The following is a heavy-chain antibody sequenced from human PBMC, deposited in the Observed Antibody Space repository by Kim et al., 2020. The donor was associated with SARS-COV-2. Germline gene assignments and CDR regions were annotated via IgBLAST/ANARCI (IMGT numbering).Heavy chain of an antibody. V-gene: IGHV4-39*01. CDR1: GGSISSNDYY. CDR3: AKGYYDILTGYPKNFDY. J-gene: IGHJ4*02. CDR2: IYYSGTT. Sequence: SETLSLTCTVSGGSISSNDYYWGWIRQPPGKGLEWIGSIYYSGTTYYNPSLKSRVTLSVDTSKNQFSLKLSSVTAADTAVHYCAKGYYDILTGYPKNFDYWGQGTLVTVSS. D-gene: IGHD3-9*01.